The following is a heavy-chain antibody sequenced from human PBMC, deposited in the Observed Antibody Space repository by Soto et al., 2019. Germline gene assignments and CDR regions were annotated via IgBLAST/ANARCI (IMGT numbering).Heavy chain of an antibody. CDR2: IEGSGTIT. J-gene: IGHJ5*01. Sequence: TGGSLRLSCAASGFMFSTTDMSWVRQAPGKGLEWVTTIEGSGTITYYADSVRGRFTISRDNSKNTVYLQMDSLTADDTAVYYCVKNSGWFNSWGQGTPVTVS. CDR1: GFMFSTTD. V-gene: IGHV3-23*01. CDR3: VKNSGWFNS. D-gene: IGHD3-10*01.